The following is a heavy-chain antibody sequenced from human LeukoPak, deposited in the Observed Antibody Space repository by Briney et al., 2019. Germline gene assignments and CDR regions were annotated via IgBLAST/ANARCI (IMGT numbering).Heavy chain of an antibody. Sequence: SETLSLTCTVSGGSISSSSYSWGWIRQPPGKGLEWIGSIYYSGSTYYNPSLKSRVTISVDTSKNQFSLKLSSVTAADTAVYYCARNFPSSSDAFDIWGQGTMVTVSS. J-gene: IGHJ3*02. D-gene: IGHD6-6*01. CDR2: IYYSGST. CDR3: ARNFPSSSDAFDI. V-gene: IGHV4-39*07. CDR1: GGSISSSSYS.